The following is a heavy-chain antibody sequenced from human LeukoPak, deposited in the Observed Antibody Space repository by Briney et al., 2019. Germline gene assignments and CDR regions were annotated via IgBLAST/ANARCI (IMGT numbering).Heavy chain of an antibody. Sequence: PSGTLSLTCAVSSGSIASTTWWSWVRQPPGKGLEWIGEINHSGNTYYSPSLKSRVTISVDTSDNQFSPTLTSVTAADTAVYYCALGFHDVWELWGQGTLVTVSS. CDR1: SGSIASTTW. CDR2: INHSGNT. J-gene: IGHJ1*01. D-gene: IGHD1-26*01. V-gene: IGHV4-4*02. CDR3: ALGFHDVWEL.